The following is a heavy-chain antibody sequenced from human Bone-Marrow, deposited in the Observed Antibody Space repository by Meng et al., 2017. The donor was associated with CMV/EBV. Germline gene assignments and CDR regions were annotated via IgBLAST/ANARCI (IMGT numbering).Heavy chain of an antibody. V-gene: IGHV1-69*04. J-gene: IGHJ5*02. D-gene: IGHD2-21*02. CDR1: GYSFTGHY. Sequence: SVKVSCKASGYSFTGHYIHWVRQAPGQGLEWMGRIIPILDITNYAQKFQGRVTITADKSTNTAYMEMSSLRSDDTAVYYCARDQKGGLTLQWFDPWGQGTLVTVSS. CDR2: IIPILDIT. CDR3: ARDQKGGLTLQWFDP.